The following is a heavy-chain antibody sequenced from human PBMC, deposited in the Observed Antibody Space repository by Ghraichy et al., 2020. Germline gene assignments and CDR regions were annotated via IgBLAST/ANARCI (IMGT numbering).Heavy chain of an antibody. CDR2: FDPEDGET. J-gene: IGHJ4*02. CDR1: GYTLTELS. CDR3: ATRPPPSVTTGAGFVR. V-gene: IGHV1-24*01. D-gene: IGHD4-17*01. Sequence: ASVNVSCKVSGYTLTELSMHWVRQAPGKGLEWMGGFDPEDGETIYAQKFQGRVTMTEDTSTDTAYMELSSLRSEDTAVYYCATRPPPSVTTGAGFVRWGQGTLVTVSS.